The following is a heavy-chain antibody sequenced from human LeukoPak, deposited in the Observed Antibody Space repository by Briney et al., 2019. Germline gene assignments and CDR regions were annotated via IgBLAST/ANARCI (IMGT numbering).Heavy chain of an antibody. CDR1: GASVGSAGYY. J-gene: IGHJ4*02. D-gene: IGHD1-26*01. Sequence: PSGTLSLTCTVSGASVGSAGYYWSWIRQPPGGGLEWIGYIYYISNTNYNPSLKSRATMSVDPSNNQFSLKLNSVTAADTAVYYCARTQSQSGSYRYYFGYWGQGTLVTVSS. CDR2: IYYISNT. V-gene: IGHV4-61*08. CDR3: ARTQSQSGSYRYYFGY.